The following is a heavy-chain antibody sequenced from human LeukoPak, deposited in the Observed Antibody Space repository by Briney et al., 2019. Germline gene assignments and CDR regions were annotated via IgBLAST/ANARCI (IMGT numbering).Heavy chain of an antibody. CDR2: ISAYNGNT. V-gene: IGHV1-18*01. Sequence: ASVRVSCKASGYTFTSYGISWVRQAPGQGLEWMGWISAYNGNTNYAQKLQGRVTMTTDTSTSTAYMELRSLRSDDTAVYYCARDALMITFGGVITDYWGQGTLVTVSS. D-gene: IGHD3-16*01. J-gene: IGHJ4*02. CDR3: ARDALMITFGGVITDY. CDR1: GYTFTSYG.